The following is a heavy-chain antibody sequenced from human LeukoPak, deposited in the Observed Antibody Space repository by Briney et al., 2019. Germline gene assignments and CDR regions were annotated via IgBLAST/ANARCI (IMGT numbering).Heavy chain of an antibody. V-gene: IGHV4-39*07. Sequence: SETLSLTCTVSGGSISSSSYYWGWIRQPPGKGLEWIGSIYYSGSTYYNPSLKSRVTISVDTSKNQFSLKLSSVTAADTAVYYCARADYDFWSGYYKRLGAFDIWGQGTMVTVSS. CDR3: ARADYDFWSGYYKRLGAFDI. CDR1: GGSISSSSYY. J-gene: IGHJ3*02. CDR2: IYYSGST. D-gene: IGHD3-3*01.